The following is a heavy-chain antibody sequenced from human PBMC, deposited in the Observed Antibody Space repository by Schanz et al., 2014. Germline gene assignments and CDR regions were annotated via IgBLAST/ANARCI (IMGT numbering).Heavy chain of an antibody. J-gene: IGHJ3*02. V-gene: IGHV3-21*01. CDR3: ARKMKVGVYGGKGHDSLDI. CDR2: ISSRSSHI. Sequence: EVHLLESGGGLVPPGGSLRLSCAASGFSFSSYAMAWVRQARGKGLEWVSSISSRSSHIYYADSVKGRFTVSRDNAKNTLYLQMNTLRAEDTAVYYCARKMKVGVYGGKGHDSLDIWGQGTMVTVSS. D-gene: IGHD3-22*01. CDR1: GFSFSSYA.